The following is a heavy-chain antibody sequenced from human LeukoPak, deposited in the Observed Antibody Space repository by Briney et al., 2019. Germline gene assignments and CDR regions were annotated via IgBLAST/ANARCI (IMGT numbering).Heavy chain of an antibody. J-gene: IGHJ4*02. D-gene: IGHD1-14*01. V-gene: IGHV5-51*01. CDR3: ARTTAGYQIPRNYYFDY. CDR2: IYPGDSDT. Sequence: GESLKISCKGSGYSFTSYWIGWVRQMPGKGLEWMGIIYPGDSDTRYSPSFQGQVTISADKSISTAYLQWSSLKASDTAMYYCARTTAGYQIPRNYYFDYWGQGTLVTVSS. CDR1: GYSFTSYW.